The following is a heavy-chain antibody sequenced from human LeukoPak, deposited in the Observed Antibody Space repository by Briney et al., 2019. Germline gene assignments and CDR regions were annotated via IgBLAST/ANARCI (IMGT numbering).Heavy chain of an antibody. CDR1: GGSISSYY. J-gene: IGHJ3*02. D-gene: IGHD3-10*01. Sequence: PSETLSLTCTVSGGSISSYYWSWIRQPPGKGLEWIGYIYYSGSTNYNPTLKSRVTISVDTSKNQFSLKLSSVTAADTAVYYCARATVPGVIIGSDAFDIWGQGTMVTVSS. CDR2: IYYSGST. V-gene: IGHV4-59*01. CDR3: ARATVPGVIIGSDAFDI.